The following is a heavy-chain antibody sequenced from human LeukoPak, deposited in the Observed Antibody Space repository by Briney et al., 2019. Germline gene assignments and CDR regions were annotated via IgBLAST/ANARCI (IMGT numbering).Heavy chain of an antibody. J-gene: IGHJ3*02. Sequence: ASVKVSCKASGYTFTSYGISWVRQAPGQGLEWMGWISAYNGNTNYAQKLQGRVTMTTDTSTSTAYMELRSLRSDDTAVYYCARGHSSGYYDTDAFDIWGQGTMVTVSS. CDR1: GYTFTSYG. D-gene: IGHD3-22*01. CDR3: ARGHSSGYYDTDAFDI. V-gene: IGHV1-18*01. CDR2: ISAYNGNT.